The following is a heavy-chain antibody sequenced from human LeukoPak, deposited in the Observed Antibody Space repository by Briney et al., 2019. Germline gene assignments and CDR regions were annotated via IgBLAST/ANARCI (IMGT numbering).Heavy chain of an antibody. CDR2: ISSSSSYI. D-gene: IGHD1-26*01. V-gene: IGHV3-21*04. CDR1: GFTFSSYS. J-gene: IGHJ4*02. Sequence: PGGSLRLSCAASGFTFSSYSMNWVRQAPGKGLEWVSSISSSSSYIYYADSVKGRFTISRDDSRNTLYLQMNSLRGDGTAVYYCAKDVGKWESLHFFDYWGQGTLVTVSS. CDR3: AKDVGKWESLHFFDY.